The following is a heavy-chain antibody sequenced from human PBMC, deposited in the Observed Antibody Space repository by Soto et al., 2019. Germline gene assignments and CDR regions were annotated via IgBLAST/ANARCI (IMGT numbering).Heavy chain of an antibody. J-gene: IGHJ6*02. D-gene: IGHD2-15*01. CDR3: ARVAPFAEVEFGMDV. Sequence: GGSLRLSCAASGFTISSNYMSWVRQAPGKGLEWVSVIYSGGSTYYADSVKGRFTISRDNSKNTLYLQMKSLRAEDTAVYYCARVAPFAEVEFGMDVWGQGTTVTVSS. V-gene: IGHV3-53*01. CDR1: GFTISSNY. CDR2: IYSGGST.